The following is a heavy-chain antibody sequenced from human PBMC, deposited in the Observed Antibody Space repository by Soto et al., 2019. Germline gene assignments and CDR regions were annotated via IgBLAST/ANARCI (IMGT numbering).Heavy chain of an antibody. CDR3: ARDRAYYYYSCAPEYYFDY. J-gene: IGHJ4*02. CDR2: IIPIFGTA. CDR1: GGTFSSYA. D-gene: IGHD3-22*01. Sequence: QVQLVQSGAEVKKPGSSVKVSCKASGGTFSSYAISWVRQAPGQGLEWMGGIIPIFGTANYAQKFQGRVTITADESTSTAYMELSSLRSEDTAVYYCARDRAYYYYSCAPEYYFDYWGQGTLVTVSS. V-gene: IGHV1-69*01.